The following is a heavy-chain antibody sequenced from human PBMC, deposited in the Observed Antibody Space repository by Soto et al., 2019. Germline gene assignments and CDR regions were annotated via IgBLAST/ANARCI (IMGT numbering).Heavy chain of an antibody. CDR1: GYSFTKYW. J-gene: IGHJ3*02. D-gene: IGHD1-26*01. CDR3: SRPWAVGATDASNI. Sequence: PGESLKISCKGSGYSFTKYWIAWVRQMPGKGLEWMGIIYPGDSDTRYSPSFQGQGIISVDNSTDTAYVHWISLKASDTAMYYCSRPWAVGATDASNIWGQGTMVTVSS. V-gene: IGHV5-51*01. CDR2: IYPGDSDT.